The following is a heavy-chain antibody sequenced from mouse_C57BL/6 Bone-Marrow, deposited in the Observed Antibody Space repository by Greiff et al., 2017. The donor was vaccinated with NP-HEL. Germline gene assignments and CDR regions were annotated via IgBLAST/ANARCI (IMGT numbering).Heavy chain of an antibody. J-gene: IGHJ4*01. Sequence: QVHVKQSGAELARPGASVKMSCKASGYTLTSYTMHWVKQRPGQGLEWIGYINPSSGYTKYNQKFKDKATLTADKSSSTAYMQLSSLTSEDSAVYYCARCVYYSNYVYYAMDYWGQGTSVTVSS. CDR2: INPSSGYT. CDR3: ARCVYYSNYVYYAMDY. V-gene: IGHV1-4*01. CDR1: GYTLTSYT. D-gene: IGHD2-5*01.